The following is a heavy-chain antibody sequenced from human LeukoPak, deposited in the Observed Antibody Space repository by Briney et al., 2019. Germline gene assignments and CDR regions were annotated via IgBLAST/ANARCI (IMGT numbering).Heavy chain of an antibody. Sequence: SETLSLTCAVYGGSFSGYYWSWIRQPPGKGLEWIGEINHSGSANYNPSLKSRVTISVDTSKNQFSLKLSSVTAADTAVYYCARGRTTARNYYYYMDVWGKGTTVTVSS. D-gene: IGHD1-7*01. J-gene: IGHJ6*03. V-gene: IGHV4-34*01. CDR3: ARGRTTARNYYYYMDV. CDR1: GGSFSGYY. CDR2: INHSGSA.